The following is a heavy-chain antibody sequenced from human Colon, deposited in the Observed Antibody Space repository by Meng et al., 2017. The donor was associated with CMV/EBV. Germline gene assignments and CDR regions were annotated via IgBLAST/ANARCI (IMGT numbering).Heavy chain of an antibody. V-gene: IGHV1-58*01. D-gene: IGHD1-26*01. CDR2: IVVGSGNT. CDR1: GFTFTSSA. J-gene: IGHJ6*02. Sequence: SVKVSCKASGFTFTSSAVQWVRQARGQRLEWIGWIVVGSGNTNYAQKFQERVTITRDMSTSTAYMELSSLRSEDTAVYYCAAEGEGAHGYYYCGMDVWGQGTTVTVSS. CDR3: AAEGEGAHGYYYCGMDV.